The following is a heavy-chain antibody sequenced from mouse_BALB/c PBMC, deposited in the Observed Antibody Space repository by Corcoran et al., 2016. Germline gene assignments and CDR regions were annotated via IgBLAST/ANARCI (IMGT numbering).Heavy chain of an antibody. D-gene: IGHD4-1*01. CDR1: GFYIKDAF. CDR3: ARWECYFDV. J-gene: IGHJ1*01. CDR2: IDPANGNT. Sequence: QLQQAGEELVKPGSSVKLCWTSGGFYIKDAFMHWVKQRPEQGLEWSGRIDPANGNTKYDPKFQGKATITADTSSNTAYLQLSSLTSEDTAVYYCARWECYFDVWGAGTTVTVSS. V-gene: IGHV14-3*02.